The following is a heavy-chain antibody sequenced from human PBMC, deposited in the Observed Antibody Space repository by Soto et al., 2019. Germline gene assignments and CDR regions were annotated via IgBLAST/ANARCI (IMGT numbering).Heavy chain of an antibody. CDR2: IIPIFGTT. D-gene: IGHD2-2*01. V-gene: IGHV1-69*13. J-gene: IGHJ5*01. CDR3: AREYCISTSCFNWFDP. Sequence: VASVKVSCKVSGGTFGRHGISWVRQAPGQGLEWMGGIIPIFGTTNYAQRFQGRVTITADESTSTAYMELSSLRSEDTALYYCAREYCISTSCFNWFDPWGQGTLVTVS. CDR1: GGTFGRHG.